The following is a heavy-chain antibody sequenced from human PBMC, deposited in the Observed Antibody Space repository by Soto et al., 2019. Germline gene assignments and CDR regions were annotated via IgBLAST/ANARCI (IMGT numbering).Heavy chain of an antibody. D-gene: IGHD3-22*01. V-gene: IGHV3-30*03. CDR2: ISDDGSNK. CDR1: GFTFSSYG. CDR3: AADDSSGYYYYYGIDV. Sequence: GGSLRLSCAASGFTFSSYGMHWVRQAPGKGLEWVAVISDDGSNKYYADSVKGRFTISRDNSKNTLYLQMNSLRAEDTAVYYCAADDSSGYYYYYGIDVWGQGTTVTVSS. J-gene: IGHJ6*02.